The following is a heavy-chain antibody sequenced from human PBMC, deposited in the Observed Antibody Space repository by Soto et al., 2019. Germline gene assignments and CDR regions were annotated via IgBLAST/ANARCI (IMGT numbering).Heavy chain of an antibody. CDR2: INPNSGGT. Sequence: RASVKVSCKASGYTFTGYYMHWVRQAPGQGLEWMGWINPNSGGTNYAQKFQGWVTMTRDTSISTAYMELSRLRSDDTAVYYCARGHTVDYYYYGMDVWGQGTTVTVSS. D-gene: IGHD4-17*01. J-gene: IGHJ6*02. CDR1: GYTFTGYY. V-gene: IGHV1-2*04. CDR3: ARGHTVDYYYYGMDV.